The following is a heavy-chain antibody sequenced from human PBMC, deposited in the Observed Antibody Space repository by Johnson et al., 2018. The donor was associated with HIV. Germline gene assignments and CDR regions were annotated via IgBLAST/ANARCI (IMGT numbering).Heavy chain of an antibody. CDR2: ISSSGTTI. D-gene: IGHD7-27*01. V-gene: IGHV3-11*04. CDR1: GFSFSDYF. CDR3: AKTTRGNWGSCFDI. Sequence: QMQLVESGGGLVKPGGSLRLSCAASGFSFSDYFMSWIRQAPGKGLECISYISSSGTTIYYTDSVKGRFTISRDNAKNSLYLQLNSLRAEDTSLYYCAKTTRGNWGSCFDIWGRGTMVTVSS. J-gene: IGHJ3*02.